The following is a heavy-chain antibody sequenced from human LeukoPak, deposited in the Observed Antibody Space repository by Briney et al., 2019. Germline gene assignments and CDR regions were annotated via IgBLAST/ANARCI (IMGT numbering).Heavy chain of an antibody. CDR1: GFTFSSYW. CDR2: ISGDGSTT. Sequence: GGSLGLSCAASGFTFSSYWMHWVRQAPGMGLVWVSRISGDGSTTSYADSVKGRFTISRDNAKNTLYLQMNGLRAEDTAVYYCARLDILTGNYYYFNFWGQGTLVTVSS. CDR3: ARLDILTGNYYYFNF. D-gene: IGHD3-9*01. V-gene: IGHV3-74*01. J-gene: IGHJ4*02.